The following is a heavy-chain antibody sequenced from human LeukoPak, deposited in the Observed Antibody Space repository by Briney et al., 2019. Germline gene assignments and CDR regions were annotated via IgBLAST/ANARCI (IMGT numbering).Heavy chain of an antibody. J-gene: IGHJ6*02. D-gene: IGHD1-1*01. CDR3: ARGYNWNVDYYYYGMDV. CDR1: GFTFSSNY. V-gene: IGHV3-53*04. CDR2: IYSGGST. Sequence: GGSLRLSCAASGFTFSSNYMSWVRQAPGKGLEWVSVIYSGGSTYYADSVKGRFTISRHNSKNTLYLQMNSLRAEDTAVYYCARGYNWNVDYYYYGMDVWGQGTTVTVSS.